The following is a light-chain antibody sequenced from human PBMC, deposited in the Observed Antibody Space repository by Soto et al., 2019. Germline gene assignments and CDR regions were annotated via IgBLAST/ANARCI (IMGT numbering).Light chain of an antibody. CDR3: QQYGDSPPT. J-gene: IGKJ1*01. CDR1: QSLSTNY. Sequence: EIVLTQSPGTLSLSPGERATLSCRASQSLSTNYLAWYQRKPGQAPRLLIYGASSRATDIPRRFSGSGSGTDVTLTITRLEPEAFAVYYCQQYGDSPPTFGQGTKVEIK. CDR2: GAS. V-gene: IGKV3-20*01.